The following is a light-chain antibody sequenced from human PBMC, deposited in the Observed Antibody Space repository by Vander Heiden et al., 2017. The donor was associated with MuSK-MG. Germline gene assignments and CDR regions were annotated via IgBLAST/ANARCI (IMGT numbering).Light chain of an antibody. J-gene: IGLJ3*02. V-gene: IGLV2-14*01. CDR1: SSDVGAYNH. Sequence: QSALTQPASVPGSPGQSITISCAGTSSDVGAYNHVSWYQQHPGKAPKLIIYEVTNRPSGVSNRFSGSKSGNTASLTISGLQAEDEADYYCSSHTSSATWVFGGGTKLTVL. CDR3: SSHTSSATWV. CDR2: EVT.